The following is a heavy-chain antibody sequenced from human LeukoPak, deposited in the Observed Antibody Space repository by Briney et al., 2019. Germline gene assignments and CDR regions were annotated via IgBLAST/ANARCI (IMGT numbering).Heavy chain of an antibody. CDR3: AKDRYCSATSCPTDH. D-gene: IGHD2-2*01. Sequence: PGGSLRLSCAASGFTFDEYAMHWVRQAPGKGLEWVSLISGDGGKTYYADSVKGRFTISRDNSKNSLYLQMNSLRIEDTALYYCAKDRYCSATSCPTDHWGQGTLVTVSS. J-gene: IGHJ4*02. CDR2: ISGDGGKT. V-gene: IGHV3-43*02. CDR1: GFTFDEYA.